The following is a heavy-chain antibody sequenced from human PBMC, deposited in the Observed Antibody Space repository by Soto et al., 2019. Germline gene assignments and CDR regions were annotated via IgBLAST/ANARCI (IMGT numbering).Heavy chain of an antibody. CDR2: VFHRGST. Sequence: PSETLSLTCILSGGSISCYYWSWIRQPPGKGLEYIGYVFHRGSTNYNPSLKSRVTMSVDTSKNQFSLKLNSVTAADTAVYYCARESARGWFDPWGHGTLVTVSS. V-gene: IGHV4-59*01. CDR1: GGSISCYY. CDR3: ARESARGWFDP. J-gene: IGHJ5*02. D-gene: IGHD6-6*01.